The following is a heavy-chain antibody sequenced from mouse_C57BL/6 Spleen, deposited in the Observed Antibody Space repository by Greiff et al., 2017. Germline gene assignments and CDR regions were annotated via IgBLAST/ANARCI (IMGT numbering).Heavy chain of an antibody. V-gene: IGHV3-6*01. CDR3: ARDRGDGSDYFDY. J-gene: IGHJ2*01. CDR2: ISYDGSN. Sequence: ESGPGLVKPSQSLSLTCSVTGYSITSGYYWNWIRQFPGNKLEWMGYISYDGSNNYNPSLKNRISITRDTSKNQFFLKLNSVTTEDTATYYCARDRGDGSDYFDYWGQGTTLTVSS. CDR1: GYSITSGYY. D-gene: IGHD1-1*01.